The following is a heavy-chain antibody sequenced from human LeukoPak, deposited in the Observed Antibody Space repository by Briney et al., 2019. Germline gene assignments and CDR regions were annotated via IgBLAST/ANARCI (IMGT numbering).Heavy chain of an antibody. V-gene: IGHV3-53*01. J-gene: IGHJ4*02. CDR1: GFTISSNY. CDR2: IYSGGST. D-gene: IGHD5-24*01. CDR3: ARRRDAYSPIDY. Sequence: PGGSLRLSCAASGFTISSNYMTWVRQAPGKGLEWVSLIYSGGSTYYTDSVRGRFSISRDKSKNTLYLQMNSLRADDTAVYYCARRRDAYSPIDYWGQGTQVTVSS.